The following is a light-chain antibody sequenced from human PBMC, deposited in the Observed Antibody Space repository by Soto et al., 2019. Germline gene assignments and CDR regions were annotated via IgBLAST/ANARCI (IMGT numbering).Light chain of an antibody. Sequence: DIVMTQSPLSLPVTPGEPASISCRSSQSLLHSNVYNYLDWYLQKPGQSPQLLIYSGSNRASGVPDRFSGSGSGTDFTLKISRVEAEDVGVYYCMQALQTPRTFGGGTKVEIK. CDR1: QSLLHSNVYNY. CDR3: MQALQTPRT. J-gene: IGKJ4*02. CDR2: SGS. V-gene: IGKV2-28*01.